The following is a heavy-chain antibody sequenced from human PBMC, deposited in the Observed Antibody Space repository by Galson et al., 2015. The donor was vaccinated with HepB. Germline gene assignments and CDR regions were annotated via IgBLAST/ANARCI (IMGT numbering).Heavy chain of an antibody. CDR1: GFTFSSYW. CDR3: ARARFPYGGPGMGFYWYFDL. J-gene: IGHJ2*01. V-gene: IGHV3-7*03. Sequence: SLRLSCAASGFTFSSYWMSWVRQAPGKGLEWVANIKQDGNEKYYVDTVKCRFTNSRDNAKNSLYLQMNSLRAEDTAVYYCARARFPYGGPGMGFYWYFDLWGRGTLVTVSS. CDR2: IKQDGNEK. D-gene: IGHD1-26*01.